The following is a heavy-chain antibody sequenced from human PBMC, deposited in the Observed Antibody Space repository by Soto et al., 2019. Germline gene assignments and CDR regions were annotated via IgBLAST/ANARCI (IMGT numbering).Heavy chain of an antibody. J-gene: IGHJ4*02. D-gene: IGHD1-26*01. Sequence: EVQLLESGGGLVQPGGSLRLSCAASGFTFSSYAMSWVRQAPGKGLEWVSAISGSGGSTYYADSVKGRFTISRDNSKTTLYLQMNGLRAEDTAVYYCAKAASGGSYSRLFDYWGQGTLVTVSS. CDR1: GFTFSSYA. CDR3: AKAASGGSYSRLFDY. V-gene: IGHV3-23*01. CDR2: ISGSGGST.